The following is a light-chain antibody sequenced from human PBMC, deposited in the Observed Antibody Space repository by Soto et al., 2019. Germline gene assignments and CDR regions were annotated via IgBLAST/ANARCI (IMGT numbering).Light chain of an antibody. V-gene: IGKV3-11*01. CDR1: QSVSTS. Sequence: IVLTQSPVTLALSPGERAVLSCRASQSVSTSLAWYQHKPGQAPRLFIYDASKRAPGIPARFRGSGSGTDFTLTISSLEPEDFAVYYCQVRDVWPSFGQGTKVDIK. J-gene: IGKJ1*01. CDR2: DAS. CDR3: QVRDVWPS.